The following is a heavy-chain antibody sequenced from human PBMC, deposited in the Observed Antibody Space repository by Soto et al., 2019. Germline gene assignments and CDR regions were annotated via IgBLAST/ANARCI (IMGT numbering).Heavy chain of an antibody. CDR3: ARDTHTALDY. V-gene: IGHV3-72*01. D-gene: IGHD2-2*02. CDR2: IRNRGQSHIA. CDR1: GCTLIDYY. J-gene: IGHJ4*02. Sequence: GSLSLSYAASGCTLIDYYIDCVPQAPGKGLEWVGRIRNRGQSHIADYAASVKGRFTMSRDDSENSLHLQMNSLKTEDTAVYYCARDTHTALDYWGQGTLVTVSS.